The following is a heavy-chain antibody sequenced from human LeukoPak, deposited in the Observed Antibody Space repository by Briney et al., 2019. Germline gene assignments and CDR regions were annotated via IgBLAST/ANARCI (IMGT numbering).Heavy chain of an antibody. CDR3: ARQPSSSGWYSPFDY. CDR1: GXSFSGYY. V-gene: IGHV4-34*01. Sequence: SETLSLTCAVYGXSFSGYYWSWIRQPPGKGLEWIGEINHSGSTNYNPSLKSRVTISVDTSKNQFSLKLSSVTAADTAVYYCARQPSSSGWYSPFDYWGREPWSPSPQ. D-gene: IGHD6-19*01. J-gene: IGHJ4*02. CDR2: INHSGST.